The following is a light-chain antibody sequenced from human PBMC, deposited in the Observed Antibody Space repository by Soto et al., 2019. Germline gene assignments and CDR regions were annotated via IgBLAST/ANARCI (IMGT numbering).Light chain of an antibody. CDR1: QSISKNY. J-gene: IGKJ2*01. CDR3: QKYGTSPPYT. CDR2: GAS. Sequence: EIVLTQSPGTLSVSPGERATLSCRASQSISKNYLAWYQQRPGQAPRLLNYGASSRATGIPDRFSGSGSGTDFTLTISRLEPEDFAVYDCQKYGTSPPYTFGQGTKLEIK. V-gene: IGKV3-20*01.